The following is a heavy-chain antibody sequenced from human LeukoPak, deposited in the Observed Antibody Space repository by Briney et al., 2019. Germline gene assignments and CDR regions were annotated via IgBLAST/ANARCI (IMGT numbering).Heavy chain of an antibody. CDR2: IYYSGST. V-gene: IGHV4-39*01. D-gene: IGHD2-21*01. J-gene: IGHJ4*02. CDR1: GGSISSSSYY. CDR3: ARRDCGGDCYSGVKIDY. Sequence: SETLSLTCTVSGGSISSSSYYWGWIRQPPGKGLEWIGSIYYSGSTYYNPSLKSRVTISGDTSKKQFSLKLSSVTAADTAVYYCARRDCGGDCYSGVKIDYWGQGTLVTVSS.